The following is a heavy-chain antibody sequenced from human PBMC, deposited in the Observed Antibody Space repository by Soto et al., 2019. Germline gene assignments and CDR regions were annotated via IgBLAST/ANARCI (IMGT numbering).Heavy chain of an antibody. CDR2: IYYSGET. CDR3: ARDYYDSSGRYSDPFHI. Sequence: QVQLQESGPGLVRPSQTLSLTCTVSGGSISSGGYYWSWIRQHPGKGLEYIGYIYYSGETYYNPSLKSRVTISVDTSKNQFSLKLRSVTGADTAVYFCARDYYDSSGRYSDPFHIWGQGTRVTVSS. J-gene: IGHJ3*02. CDR1: GGSISSGGYY. V-gene: IGHV4-31*03. D-gene: IGHD3-22*01.